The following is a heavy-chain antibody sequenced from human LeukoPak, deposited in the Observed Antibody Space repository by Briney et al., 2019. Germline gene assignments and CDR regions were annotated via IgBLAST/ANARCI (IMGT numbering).Heavy chain of an antibody. V-gene: IGHV3-48*03. Sequence: GGSLRLSCAASGFTFSSSEMHWVRQAPGKGLDWVSCISSRGSTKYYADSVKGRFTISRDNAKNSLYLQMNSLRAEDTAVYYCARESRDSSGYGNFDYWGQGTLVTVSS. CDR3: ARESRDSSGYGNFDY. D-gene: IGHD3-22*01. J-gene: IGHJ4*02. CDR2: ISSRGSTK. CDR1: GFTFSSSE.